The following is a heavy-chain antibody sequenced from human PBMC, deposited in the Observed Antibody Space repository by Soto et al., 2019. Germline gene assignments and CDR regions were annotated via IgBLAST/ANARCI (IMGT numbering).Heavy chain of an antibody. V-gene: IGHV5-51*01. CDR1: GYSFTSYW. J-gene: IGHJ4*02. Sequence: PGESLKICCKGSGYSFTSYWIGWVRQMPGKGLEWIGIIYPGDAATKYSTSSRGQITSSADKSISTADLQWSGLGATDTAMYYCAGLQAAAGDNVLTFDYWGQGTLVTVP. CDR2: IYPGDAAT. D-gene: IGHD6-13*01. CDR3: AGLQAAAGDNVLTFDY.